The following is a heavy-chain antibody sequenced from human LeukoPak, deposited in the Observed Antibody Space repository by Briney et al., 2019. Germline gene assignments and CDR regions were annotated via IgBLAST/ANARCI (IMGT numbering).Heavy chain of an antibody. V-gene: IGHV4-59*01. J-gene: IGHJ4*02. Sequence: PSETLSLTCTVSGGSISSYYWSWIRQPPGKGLEWIGYIYYSGSTNYNPSLKSRVTISVDTSKNQFSLKLGSVTAADTAVYYCARDARYYDSSGYFWGLDYWGQGTLVTVSS. CDR3: ARDARYYDSSGYFWGLDY. CDR1: GGSISSYY. D-gene: IGHD3-22*01. CDR2: IYYSGST.